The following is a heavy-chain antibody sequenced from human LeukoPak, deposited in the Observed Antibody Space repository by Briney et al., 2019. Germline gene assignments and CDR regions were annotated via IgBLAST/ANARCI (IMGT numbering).Heavy chain of an antibody. CDR3: SVSNWFDP. J-gene: IGHJ5*02. Sequence: GGSLRLSCAASGFTVSSNYMSWVRQAPGKGLEWVSVIYSGGSTYYADSVKGRFTISRDNSKSTLYLQMNSLRAEDTAVYYCSVSNWFDPWGQGTLVTVSS. CDR1: GFTVSSNY. CDR2: IYSGGST. V-gene: IGHV3-53*01.